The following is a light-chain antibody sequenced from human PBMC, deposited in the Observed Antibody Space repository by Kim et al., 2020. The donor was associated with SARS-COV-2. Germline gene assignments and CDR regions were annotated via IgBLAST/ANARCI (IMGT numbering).Light chain of an antibody. J-gene: IGKJ2*01. CDR3: QQYGSSPYT. CDR2: GAA. Sequence: LSPGERATHSCRASQSVNNNYLAWYQQKPGQAPSLLIYGAASRATGIPDRFSGSGSGTDFTLTISRLEPEDFAVYYCQQYGSSPYTFGQGTKLEI. CDR1: QSVNNNY. V-gene: IGKV3-20*01.